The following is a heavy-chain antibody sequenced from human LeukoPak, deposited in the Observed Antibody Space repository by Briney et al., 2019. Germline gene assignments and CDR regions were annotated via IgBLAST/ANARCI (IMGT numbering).Heavy chain of an antibody. CDR3: AKDSDYYGSGSYYPMAFDY. CDR2: ISYDGSNK. Sequence: GGSLRLSCAASGFTFSSYGMHWVRQAPGKGLEWVAVISYDGSNKYYADSAKGRFTISRDNSKNTLYLQMNSLRAEDTAVYYCAKDSDYYGSGSYYPMAFDYWGQGTLVTVSS. V-gene: IGHV3-30*18. D-gene: IGHD3-10*01. CDR1: GFTFSSYG. J-gene: IGHJ4*02.